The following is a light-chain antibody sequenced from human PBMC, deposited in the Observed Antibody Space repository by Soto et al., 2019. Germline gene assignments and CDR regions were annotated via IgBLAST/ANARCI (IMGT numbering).Light chain of an antibody. CDR3: SSYTRSSTPV. V-gene: IGLV2-14*03. Sequence: QSALTQPASVSGSPGQSITISCTGTSSDIGGYNYVSWYQHHPGKAPRLMIYDVSNRPSGVSNRFSGSKSGNTASLTISGLQAEDEADYYCSSYTRSSTPVFGGGTQLTVL. CDR1: SSDIGGYNY. J-gene: IGLJ2*01. CDR2: DVS.